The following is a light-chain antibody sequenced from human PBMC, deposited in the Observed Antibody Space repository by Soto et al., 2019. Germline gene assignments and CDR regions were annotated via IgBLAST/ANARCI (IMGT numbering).Light chain of an antibody. CDR1: SSDVGGYNY. CDR3: SSYTSSSTLV. CDR2: DVS. J-gene: IGLJ2*01. Sequence: QSALTQPASVSGSPGQSITISSTGTSSDVGGYNYVSWYQQHPGKAPKLIIYDVSNRPSGVSNHFSGSKSGNTASLTISGLQAEDEADYHCSSYTSSSTLVFGGGTKLTVL. V-gene: IGLV2-14*03.